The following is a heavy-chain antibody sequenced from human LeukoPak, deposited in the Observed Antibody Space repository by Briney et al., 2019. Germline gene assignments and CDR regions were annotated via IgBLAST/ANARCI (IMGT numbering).Heavy chain of an antibody. CDR3: ARRHCSGGSCYLDY. J-gene: IGHJ4*02. D-gene: IGHD2-15*01. Sequence: GGSLRLSCAASGFIVSSNTMAWVRQSPGKGLEWVSIIFSGGSTYYTDSVKGRFTLSRDNSKNTLYLQMNSLRAEDTAIYYCARRHCSGGSCYLDYWGQGSLVTVSS. CDR1: GFIVSSNT. V-gene: IGHV3-53*01. CDR2: IFSGGST.